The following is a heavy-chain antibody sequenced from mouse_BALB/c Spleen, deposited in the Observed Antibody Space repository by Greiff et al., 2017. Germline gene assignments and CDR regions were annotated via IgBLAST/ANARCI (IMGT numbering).Heavy chain of an antibody. Sequence: EVKLMESGAELVKPGASVKLSCTASGFNIQDTYMHWVKQRPEQGLEWIGRIDPANGNTKYDPKFQGKATITADTSSNTAYLQLSSLTSEDTAVYYCASMITYYAMDYWGQGTSVTVSS. CDR1: GFNIQDTY. J-gene: IGHJ4*01. CDR3: ASMITYYAMDY. V-gene: IGHV14-3*02. D-gene: IGHD2-4*01. CDR2: IDPANGNT.